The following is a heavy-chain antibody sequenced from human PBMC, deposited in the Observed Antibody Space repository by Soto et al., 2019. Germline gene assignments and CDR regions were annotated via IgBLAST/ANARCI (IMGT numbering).Heavy chain of an antibody. J-gene: IGHJ4*02. Sequence: QVQLVESGGGVVQPGRSLRLSCAASGFTVSGYGMHWVRQAPGKGLEWVAVIWYDGSKEYYADSVKGRFTISRDSSKNTLYLQMNSLGDEDTAVYYCARDRNNPFDYWGQGTPVTVSS. D-gene: IGHD1-1*01. CDR2: IWYDGSKE. V-gene: IGHV3-33*01. CDR3: ARDRNNPFDY. CDR1: GFTVSGYG.